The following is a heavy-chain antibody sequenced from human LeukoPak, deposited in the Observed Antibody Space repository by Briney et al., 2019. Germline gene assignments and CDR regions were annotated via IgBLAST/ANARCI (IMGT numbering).Heavy chain of an antibody. V-gene: IGHV3-7*01. J-gene: IGHJ4*02. CDR3: ARDLGAYYEYYFDQ. Sequence: PGGSPRLSCTASGFTFSNYWMTWVRQAPGKGLEWVANINQDGTEKYHVDSVEGRFTISRDNSNNSLYLQMDNLRAGDTALYYCARDLGAYYEYYFDQWGQGTLVTVSS. D-gene: IGHD3-22*01. CDR2: INQDGTEK. CDR1: GFTFSNYW.